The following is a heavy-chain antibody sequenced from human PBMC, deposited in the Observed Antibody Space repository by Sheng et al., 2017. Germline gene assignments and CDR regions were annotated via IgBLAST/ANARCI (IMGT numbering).Heavy chain of an antibody. CDR1: GGSFSGYY. D-gene: IGHD3-16*02. CDR3: ARRRVIARYYYMDV. CDR2: INHSGST. J-gene: IGHJ6*03. V-gene: IGHV4-34*01. Sequence: QVQLQQWGAGLLKPSETLSLTCAVYGGSFSGYYWSWIRQPPGKGLEWIGEINHSGSTNYNPSLKSRVTISVDTSKNQFSLKLSSVTAADTAVYYCARRRVIARYYYMDVWGQGTTVTRLL.